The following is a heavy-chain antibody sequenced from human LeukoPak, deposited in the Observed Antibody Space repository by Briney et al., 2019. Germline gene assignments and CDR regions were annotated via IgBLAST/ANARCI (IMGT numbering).Heavy chain of an antibody. D-gene: IGHD3-16*02. V-gene: IGHV3-30*04. Sequence: PGGSLRFSWAASVFTFSIYAIDGVGRAQGKGLEGVAVTSYDGSDKYYADSVKGRFTISRDNSNNTLYLQMNSLRTEDTAVYYCARSRSEGRYDYWGQGTLVTVSS. J-gene: IGHJ4*02. CDR1: VFTFSIYA. CDR2: TSYDGSDK. CDR3: ARSRSEGRYDY.